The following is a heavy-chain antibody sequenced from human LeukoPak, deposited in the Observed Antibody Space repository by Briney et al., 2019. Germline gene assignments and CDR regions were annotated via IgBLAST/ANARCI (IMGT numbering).Heavy chain of an antibody. Sequence: SETLSLTCTVSGGSISSYYWSWIRQPPGKGLEWIGYIYYSGSTNYNPSLKSRVTISVDTSKNQFSLKLSSVTAADTAVYYCARGGSGWYYYYYYMDVWGKGTTVTVSS. D-gene: IGHD6-19*01. V-gene: IGHV4-59*01. CDR3: ARGGSGWYYYYYYMDV. CDR2: IYYSGST. CDR1: GGSISSYY. J-gene: IGHJ6*03.